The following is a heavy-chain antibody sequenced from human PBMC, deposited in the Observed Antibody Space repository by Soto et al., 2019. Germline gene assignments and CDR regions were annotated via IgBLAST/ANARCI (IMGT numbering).Heavy chain of an antibody. CDR2: IYYSGST. V-gene: IGHV4-59*01. CDR1: GCSISSYY. J-gene: IGHJ4*02. CDR3: ARSDGRY. Sequence: PSETLSLTCTSSGCSISSYYWSWIRQPPGKGLEWIGYIYYSGSTNYNPSLKSRVTISVDTSKNQFSLKLSSVTAADTAVYYCARSDGRYWGQGTLVTVSS.